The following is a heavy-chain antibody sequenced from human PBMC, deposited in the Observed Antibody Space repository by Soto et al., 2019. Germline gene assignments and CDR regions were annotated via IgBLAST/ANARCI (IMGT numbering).Heavy chain of an antibody. CDR2: IIPILGIA. D-gene: IGHD2-2*01. V-gene: IGHV1-69*02. Sequence: ASVKVSCKASVGTFSSYTISWVRQAPGQGLEWMGRIIPILGIANYAQKFQGRVMITADKSTSTAYMELSSLRSEDTAVYYCARLGYCSSTSCYEDFDYWGQGTLVTVSS. J-gene: IGHJ4*02. CDR1: VGTFSSYT. CDR3: ARLGYCSSTSCYEDFDY.